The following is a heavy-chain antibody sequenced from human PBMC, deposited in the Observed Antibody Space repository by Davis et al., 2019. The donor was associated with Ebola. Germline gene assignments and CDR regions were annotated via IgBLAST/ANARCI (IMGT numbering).Heavy chain of an antibody. CDR1: GFTFSSYW. CDR2: VGPNGYST. D-gene: IGHD2-2*02. CDR3: GRQFCSSATCYTGAFDN. Sequence: PGGSLRLSCVASGFTFSSYWMNWVRQAPGKGLEYVSSVGPNGYSTYYADSVRDRFTVSRDNSKSTVYLQLTSLRSEDTGVYYCGRQFCSSATCYTGAFDNWGQGTMLTVSS. V-gene: IGHV3-64D*08. J-gene: IGHJ3*02.